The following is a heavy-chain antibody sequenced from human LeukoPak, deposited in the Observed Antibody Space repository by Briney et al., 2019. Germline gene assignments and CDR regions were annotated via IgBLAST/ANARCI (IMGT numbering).Heavy chain of an antibody. J-gene: IGHJ4*02. Sequence: GGSLRLSCAASGFTVKDNFMSWVRQAPGKGLEWVSVIYSGGSTYYADSVKGRFTISRDNSKNTLYLQMNSLRAEDTAVYYCARGDYGDYGGFDYWGQGTLVTVSS. D-gene: IGHD4-17*01. CDR1: GFTVKDNF. CDR3: ARGDYGDYGGFDY. CDR2: IYSGGST. V-gene: IGHV3-53*01.